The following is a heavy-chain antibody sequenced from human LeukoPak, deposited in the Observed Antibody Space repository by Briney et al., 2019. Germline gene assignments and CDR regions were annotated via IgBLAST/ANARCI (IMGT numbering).Heavy chain of an antibody. CDR3: ARGGSSWYKGAFDL. D-gene: IGHD6-13*01. CDR2: IYTSGST. V-gene: IGHV4-61*02. J-gene: IGHJ3*01. CDR1: GGSISSGSYY. Sequence: PSETLSLTCTVSGGSISSGSYYWSWIRQPAGKGLEWIGRIYTSGSTNYNPSLKSRVTISVDTSKNQFSLKLSSVTAADTAVYYCARGGSSWYKGAFDLWGQGTMVTVSS.